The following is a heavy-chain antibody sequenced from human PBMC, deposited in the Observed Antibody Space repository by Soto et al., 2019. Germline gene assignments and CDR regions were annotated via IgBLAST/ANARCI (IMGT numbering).Heavy chain of an antibody. D-gene: IGHD2-15*01. J-gene: IGHJ4*02. V-gene: IGHV1-46*01. CDR1: GYTFTSYY. CDR2: INPSGGST. Sequence: GASVEVSCKASGYTFTSYYMHWVRQAPGQGLEWMGIINPSGGSTSYAQKFQGRVTMTRDTSTSTVYMELSSLRSEDTAVYYCARADKEDTVVTSNWGQGTLVTVSS. CDR3: ARADKEDTVVTSN.